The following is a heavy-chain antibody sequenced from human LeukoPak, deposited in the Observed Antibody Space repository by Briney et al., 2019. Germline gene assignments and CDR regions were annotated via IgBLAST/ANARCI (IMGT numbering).Heavy chain of an antibody. CDR3: ARKYCSGGSCYSSSWFDP. CDR1: GGSISSSNYY. V-gene: IGHV4-39*01. Sequence: SETLSLTCTVSGGSISSSNYYWGWIRQPPGKGLEWIGSIYYSGSTYYNPSLKSRVTISVDTSKNQFSLKLSSVTAADTAVYSCARKYCSGGSCYSSSWFDPGAREPWSPSPQ. CDR2: IYYSGST. D-gene: IGHD2-15*01. J-gene: IGHJ5*02.